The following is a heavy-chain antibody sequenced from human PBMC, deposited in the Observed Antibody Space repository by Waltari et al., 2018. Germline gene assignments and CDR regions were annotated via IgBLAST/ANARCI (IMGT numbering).Heavy chain of an antibody. D-gene: IGHD2-21*02. V-gene: IGHV1-69-2*01. Sequence: EVQLVQSGAEVKKPGATVKISCKASGYTFTDYYMHWVQQAPGKGLEWMGRCVPEDGETIYAEKFQGRVTITAYTSTDTSYSELSSLRSEDTAVYYCATAPPCGGNSAWFDPWGQGTLVTVSS. CDR2: CVPEDGET. CDR1: GYTFTDYY. CDR3: ATAPPCGGNSAWFDP. J-gene: IGHJ5*02.